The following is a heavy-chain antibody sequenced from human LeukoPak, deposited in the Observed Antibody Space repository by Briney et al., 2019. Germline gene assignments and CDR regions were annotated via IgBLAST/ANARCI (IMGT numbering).Heavy chain of an antibody. D-gene: IGHD3-9*01. CDR1: GFTFSSYS. Sequence: GGSLRLSCAASGFTFSSYSMNWVRQAPGKGLEWVSSISSSSSYIYYADSVKGRFTIPRDNAKNSLYLQMNSLRAEDTAVYYCAKCILTGYYKGYMDVWGKGTTVTISS. CDR2: ISSSSSYI. J-gene: IGHJ6*03. CDR3: AKCILTGYYKGYMDV. V-gene: IGHV3-21*04.